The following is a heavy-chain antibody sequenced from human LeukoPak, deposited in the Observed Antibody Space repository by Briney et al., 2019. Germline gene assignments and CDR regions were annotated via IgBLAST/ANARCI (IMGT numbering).Heavy chain of an antibody. D-gene: IGHD6-6*01. Sequence: TGGSLRLPCAASGFTFSKYWMSWARQASGKGLEWVANIKEDGSEKYYVDSVKGRFTISRDNAKNSLYLQMNSLRAEDTAIYYCASGRQLGYWGQGTLVTVSS. CDR2: IKEDGSEK. V-gene: IGHV3-7*01. CDR3: ASGRQLGY. CDR1: GFTFSKYW. J-gene: IGHJ4*02.